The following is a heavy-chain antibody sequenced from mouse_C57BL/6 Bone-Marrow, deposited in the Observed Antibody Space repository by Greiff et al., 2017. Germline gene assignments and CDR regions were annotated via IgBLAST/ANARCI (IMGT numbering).Heavy chain of an antibody. Sequence: EVKLQESGGGLVQPGGSLKLSCAASGFTFSDYYMYWVRQTPEKRLEWVAYISNGGGSTYYPDTVKGRFTISRDNAKNTLYLQMSRLKSEDTAMYYCASPITTVGFAYWGQGTLVTVSA. CDR1: GFTFSDYY. V-gene: IGHV5-12*01. CDR3: ASPITTVGFAY. J-gene: IGHJ3*01. CDR2: ISNGGGST. D-gene: IGHD1-1*01.